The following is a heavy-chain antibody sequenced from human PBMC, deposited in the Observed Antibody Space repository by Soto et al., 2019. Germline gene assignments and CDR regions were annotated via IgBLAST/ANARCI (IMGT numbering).Heavy chain of an antibody. V-gene: IGHV1-2*04. CDR2: VDPNGGGS. D-gene: IGHD4-17*01. Sequence: GASVKVSCKASGYTFTSYAMHWVRQAPGQGLEWMGWVDPNGGGSNSAQKFQGSVTMTWDTSITTAYLDLTRLTTNDTATYFCATWVDYGDFEGFDFWGQGTLVTVSS. CDR1: GYTFTSYA. CDR3: ATWVDYGDFEGFDF. J-gene: IGHJ4*02.